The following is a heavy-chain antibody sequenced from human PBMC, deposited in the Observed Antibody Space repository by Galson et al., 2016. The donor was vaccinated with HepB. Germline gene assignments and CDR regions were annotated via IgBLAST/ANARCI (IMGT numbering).Heavy chain of an antibody. CDR3: SRLLKLGGGGAPIYRDY. CDR1: GFTFSSYS. D-gene: IGHD1-26*01. V-gene: IGHV3-48*02. CDR2: ISSSSGTI. J-gene: IGHJ4*02. Sequence: SLRLSCAASGFTFSSYSMNWVRQAPGKGLEWVSHISSSSGTIYYADSVKGRFTISRDNAKNSLYLQMNSLRDEDTAVYYCSRLLKLGGGGAPIYRDYWGQGTLVTVSS.